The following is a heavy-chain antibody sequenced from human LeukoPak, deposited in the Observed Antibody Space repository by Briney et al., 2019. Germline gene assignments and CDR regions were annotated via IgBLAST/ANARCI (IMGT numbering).Heavy chain of an antibody. CDR2: LSGSGDRA. Sequence: GGSLRLSCAASGFTFSSYAVSWVRQAPGKGLQWVSALSGSGDRAYYADSVKGRFTISRDSSKNTLFLQMNRLRPEDAAVYYCAKAPVTTCRGAFCYPFDYWGLGTLVTVSS. D-gene: IGHD2-15*01. J-gene: IGHJ4*02. CDR1: GFTFSSYA. V-gene: IGHV3-23*01. CDR3: AKAPVTTCRGAFCYPFDY.